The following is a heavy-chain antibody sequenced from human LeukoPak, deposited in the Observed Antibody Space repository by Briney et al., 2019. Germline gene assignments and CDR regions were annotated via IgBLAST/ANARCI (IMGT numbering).Heavy chain of an antibody. J-gene: IGHJ3*02. CDR2: MNPNSGNT. V-gene: IGHV1-8*01. CDR3: ARARRLSYYDYIWGSYRRDDAFDI. CDR1: GYTFTSYD. D-gene: IGHD3-16*02. Sequence: GAPVKVSCKASGYTFTSYDINWVRQATGQGLEWMGWMNPNSGNTGYAQKFQGRVTMTRNTSISTAYMELSSLRSEDTAVYYCARARRLSYYDYIWGSYRRDDAFDIWGQGTMVTVSS.